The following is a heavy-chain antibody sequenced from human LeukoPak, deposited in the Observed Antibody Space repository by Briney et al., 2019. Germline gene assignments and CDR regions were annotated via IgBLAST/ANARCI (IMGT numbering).Heavy chain of an antibody. Sequence: SETLSLTCAVYGGSFSGYYWSWIRQPPGKGLEWIGEINHSGSTNYNPSLKSRVTISVDTSKNQFSLKLSSVTAADTAVYYCARGPRKRAQLPIDYWGQGTLVTVSS. CDR1: GGSFSGYY. V-gene: IGHV4-34*01. J-gene: IGHJ4*02. CDR2: INHSGST. D-gene: IGHD2-2*01. CDR3: ARGPRKRAQLPIDY.